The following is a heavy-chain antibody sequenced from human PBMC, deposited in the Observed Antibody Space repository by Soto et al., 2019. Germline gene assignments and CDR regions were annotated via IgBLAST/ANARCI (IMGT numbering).Heavy chain of an antibody. CDR2: IYYSGST. CDR3: ARQVTMVRGLDAFDI. Sequence: SETLSLTCTVSGGSISSYYWSWIRQPPGKGLEWIGYIYYSGSTNYNPSLKSRVTISVDTSKNQFSLKLSSVTAADTAVYYCARQVTMVRGLDAFDIWGQGTMVTVS. V-gene: IGHV4-59*08. CDR1: GGSISSYY. J-gene: IGHJ3*02. D-gene: IGHD3-10*01.